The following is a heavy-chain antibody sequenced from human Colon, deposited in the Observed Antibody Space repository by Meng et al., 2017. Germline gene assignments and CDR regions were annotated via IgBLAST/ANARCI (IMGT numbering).Heavy chain of an antibody. Sequence: EVQLLESGGGLVQPGGSLRLSCAASGFDFNSYARSWVRQVPGKGLEWVASISGSGGVRYYADSVKGRFTISRDNSKDTLYLQLNNLRAADTAIYYCANAPNLATALDSWGQGTLVTVSS. CDR3: ANAPNLATALDS. D-gene: IGHD2-21*02. CDR2: ISGSGGVR. V-gene: IGHV3-23*01. J-gene: IGHJ4*02. CDR1: GFDFNSYA.